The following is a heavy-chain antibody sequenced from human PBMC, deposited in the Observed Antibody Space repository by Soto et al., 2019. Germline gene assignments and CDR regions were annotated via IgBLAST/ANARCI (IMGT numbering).Heavy chain of an antibody. CDR3: ARAYNDVSGRFAY. CDR2: ISNDASAS. Sequence: QVQLVESGGGVVQPGTSLRLSCAASGITFSAFAMHWVRQAPGKGLEWVARISNDASASSNADSVKGRFTISRDNSRSTLYLQMNSLRTEHTAIYYCARAYNDVSGRFAYWRQGALVSVSS. V-gene: IGHV3-30*04. D-gene: IGHD1-26*01. CDR1: GITFSAFA. J-gene: IGHJ4*02.